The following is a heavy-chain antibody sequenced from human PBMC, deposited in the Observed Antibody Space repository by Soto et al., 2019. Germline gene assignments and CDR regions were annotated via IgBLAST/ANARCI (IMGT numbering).Heavy chain of an antibody. V-gene: IGHV3-9*01. CDR2: ISWNSNTI. CDR3: AKDTGPN. CDR1: GFTFDNYA. Sequence: GGSLSLSCAPSGFTFDNYAIHWVRQAPGKGLEWVSGISWNSNTIAYADSVKGRFTISRDNAKNSLYLQMNSLRAEDTAFYYCAKDTGPNWGQGTLVTVSS. J-gene: IGHJ4*02.